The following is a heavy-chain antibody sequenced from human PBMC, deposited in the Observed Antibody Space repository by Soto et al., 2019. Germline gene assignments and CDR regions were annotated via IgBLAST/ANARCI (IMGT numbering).Heavy chain of an antibody. J-gene: IGHJ4*02. V-gene: IGHV4-30-4*01. D-gene: IGHD3-10*01. CDR1: GVSISSGDFY. CDR3: VRGAGVHGFDY. Sequence: QVQLQESGPGLVKPSQTLSLTCTVSGVSISSGDFYWTWIRQPPGKGLESIGYIYYSGSTYYNPSPKRRVSIALDTSKTQFSLKLNSVTDAATAVYYCVRGAGVHGFDYWGQGTLVTVSS. CDR2: IYYSGST.